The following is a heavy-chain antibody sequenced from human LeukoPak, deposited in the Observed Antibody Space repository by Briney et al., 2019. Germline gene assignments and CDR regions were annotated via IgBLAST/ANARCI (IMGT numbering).Heavy chain of an antibody. Sequence: GGSLRLSCAASGFTFSSYGMHWVRQAPGKGLEWVAFIRYDGSNKYYADSVKGRFTISRDNSKDTLYLQMNSLRDEDTAVYYCASASRRNWGTIDYWGQGTLVTVSS. CDR1: GFTFSSYG. J-gene: IGHJ4*01. D-gene: IGHD7-27*01. CDR2: IRYDGSNK. V-gene: IGHV3-30*02. CDR3: ASASRRNWGTIDY.